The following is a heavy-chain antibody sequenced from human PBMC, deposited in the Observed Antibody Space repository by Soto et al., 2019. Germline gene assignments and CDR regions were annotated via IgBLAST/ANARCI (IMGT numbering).Heavy chain of an antibody. J-gene: IGHJ3*02. V-gene: IGHV4-31*03. CDR3: ARDGGYYYDSSGYTAFDI. Sequence: PSETLSLTCTVSGGSISSGGYFWSWVRQPPGKGLEWIGYIYYSGNIYYSPSLRSRVTISVDTSKNQFSLKMSSVTAADTAVYSCARDGGYYYDSSGYTAFDIWGQGTMVTVSS. CDR2: IYYSGNI. D-gene: IGHD3-22*01. CDR1: GGSISSGGYF.